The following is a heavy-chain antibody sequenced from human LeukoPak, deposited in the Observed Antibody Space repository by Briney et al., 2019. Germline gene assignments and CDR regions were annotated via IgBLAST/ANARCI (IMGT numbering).Heavy chain of an antibody. Sequence: SETLSLTCAVYGGSFSGYYWSWIRQSPGKGLERIGEINHSGSTNYNPSLKSRVTISVDTSENQFSLKLSSVTAADTAVYYCARHVGFITMVRGVINNNWFDPWGQGTLVTVSS. V-gene: IGHV4-34*01. D-gene: IGHD3-10*01. CDR2: INHSGST. CDR3: ARHVGFITMVRGVINNNWFDP. CDR1: GGSFSGYY. J-gene: IGHJ5*02.